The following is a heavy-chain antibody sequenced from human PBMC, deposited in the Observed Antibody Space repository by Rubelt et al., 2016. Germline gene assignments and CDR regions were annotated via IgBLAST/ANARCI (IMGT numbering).Heavy chain of an antibody. CDR2: IYYSGST. CDR1: GGSISSYY. Sequence: QVQLQESGPGLVKPSETLSLTCSVSGGSISSYYWSWIRQPPGKGLEWIGYIYYSGSTNSNPSLKSRDTIPVDTSKNQLSRKLGSVTAADTAVYYCARGSRVGPTGDYWGQGTLVTVSS. D-gene: IGHD1-26*01. J-gene: IGHJ4*02. V-gene: IGHV4-59*12. CDR3: ARGSRVGPTGDY.